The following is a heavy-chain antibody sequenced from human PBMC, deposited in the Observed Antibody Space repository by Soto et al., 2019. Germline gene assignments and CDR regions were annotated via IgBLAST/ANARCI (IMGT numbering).Heavy chain of an antibody. Sequence: QVQLVQSGAEVKKPGSSVKVSCKASGGTFISYAISWVRQAPGQGLEWMGGIIPIFGTANYAQKFQGRVTITADESTRTAYMELGRLASEDMAGYYCARDENPSGIEVWGHGTTVTVSS. CDR3: ARDENPSGIEV. J-gene: IGHJ6*02. V-gene: IGHV1-69*01. CDR2: IIPIFGTA. CDR1: GGTFISYA.